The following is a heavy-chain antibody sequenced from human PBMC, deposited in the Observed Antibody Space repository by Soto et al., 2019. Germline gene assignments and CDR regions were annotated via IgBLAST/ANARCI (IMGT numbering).Heavy chain of an antibody. Sequence: SETLSLTCAVSGYSISSGYYWGWIRQPPGKGLEWIGSIHHSGSTYYNPSLKSRVTISVDTSKNQFSLKLSSVTAADTAVYYWARVEWELLNWFVPWGQGTRVTVSS. D-gene: IGHD1-26*01. CDR2: IHHSGST. CDR1: GYSISSGYY. J-gene: IGHJ5*02. V-gene: IGHV4-38-2*01. CDR3: ARVEWELLNWFVP.